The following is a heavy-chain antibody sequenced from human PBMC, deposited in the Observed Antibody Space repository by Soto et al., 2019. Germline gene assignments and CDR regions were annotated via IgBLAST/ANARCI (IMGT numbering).Heavy chain of an antibody. J-gene: IGHJ4*02. CDR2: IYYSGST. CDR3: ASARGARYFDY. D-gene: IGHD2-15*01. Sequence: QVQLQESGPGLVKPSQTLSLTCTVSGGSISSGDYYWSWIRQPPGKGLEWIGYIYYSGSTYYNPSLKSRVTTSVDTSKHQFSLELSSVTAADTAVYYCASARGARYFDYWGQGTLVTVSS. V-gene: IGHV4-30-4*01. CDR1: GGSISSGDYY.